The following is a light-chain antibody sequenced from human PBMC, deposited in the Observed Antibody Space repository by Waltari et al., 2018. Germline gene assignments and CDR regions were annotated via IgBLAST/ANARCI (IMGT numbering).Light chain of an antibody. V-gene: IGKV3-15*01. CDR2: GAP. CDR1: QSVSSN. CDR3: QQYNNWART. Sequence: EIVMTQSPATLSVYPGERATPPCRASQSVSSNLAWYQQKPAQAPRLLIYGAPTRATGIPDRFSGSGSGTEFTLTSSSLQSEDFAVYCWQQYNNWARTFGQGTKVEIK. J-gene: IGKJ1*01.